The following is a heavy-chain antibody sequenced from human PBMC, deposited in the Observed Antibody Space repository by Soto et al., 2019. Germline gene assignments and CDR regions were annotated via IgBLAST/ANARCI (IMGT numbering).Heavy chain of an antibody. CDR3: AGDGIGVLPGDAFDI. CDR1: GFTFRSYC. V-gene: IGHV3-48*01. CDR2: ISGSSAAL. J-gene: IGHJ3*02. Sequence: GALKLSLSTSGFTFRSYCMNLGRPAPGKGLEWISYISGSSAALYYADSVKGRFAVSRDNVLNSLYPHMDSLSAEDTAVYYCAGDGIGVLPGDAFDIWGQGTMVTVSS. D-gene: IGHD2-8*01.